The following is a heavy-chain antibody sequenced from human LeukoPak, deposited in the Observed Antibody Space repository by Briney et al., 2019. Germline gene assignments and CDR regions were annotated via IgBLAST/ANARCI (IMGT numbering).Heavy chain of an antibody. CDR1: GFTFSSYA. D-gene: IGHD3-22*01. CDR3: ARDETSDSSGDDY. CDR2: ISYDGSNK. V-gene: IGHV3-30-3*01. Sequence: GGSLRLSCAASGFTFSSYAMHWVRQAPGKGLEWVAVISYDGSNKYYADSVKGRFTISRDNSKNTLYLQMNSLRAEDTAVYYCARDETSDSSGDDYWGQGTLVTVSS. J-gene: IGHJ4*02.